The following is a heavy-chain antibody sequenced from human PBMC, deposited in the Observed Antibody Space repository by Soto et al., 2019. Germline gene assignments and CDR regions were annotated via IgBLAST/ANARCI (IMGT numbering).Heavy chain of an antibody. CDR3: ARGPPNWGFDS. D-gene: IGHD7-27*01. Sequence: QVQLVQPGVEVKKPGASVKVSCKASGYTFTSHDINWVRQATGQGLEWMGWMSPNSGNTGYAQKFQGRVTMTRSTSISTAYMELSSLTSEDTAVYYCARGPPNWGFDSWGQGTLVIVFS. CDR1: GYTFTSHD. CDR2: MSPNSGNT. V-gene: IGHV1-8*01. J-gene: IGHJ5*01.